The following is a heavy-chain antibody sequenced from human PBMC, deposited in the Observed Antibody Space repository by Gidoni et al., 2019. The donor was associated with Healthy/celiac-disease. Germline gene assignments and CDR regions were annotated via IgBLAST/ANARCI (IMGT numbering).Heavy chain of an antibody. CDR3: ARGRVYYYGSGSYSNNWFDP. CDR1: GGSFSGYY. CDR2: INHSGST. Sequence: QVQLQQWGAGLLKPSATLSLTCAVYGGSFSGYYWSWIRPPPGKGLESIGEINHSGSTNYNPSLKSRVNISVDTSKNQFSLKLSSVTAADTAVYYCARGRVYYYGSGSYSNNWFDPWGQGTLVTVSS. V-gene: IGHV4-34*01. J-gene: IGHJ5*02. D-gene: IGHD3-10*01.